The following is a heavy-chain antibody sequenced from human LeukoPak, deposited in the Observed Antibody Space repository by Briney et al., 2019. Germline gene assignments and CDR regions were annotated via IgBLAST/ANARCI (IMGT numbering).Heavy chain of an antibody. D-gene: IGHD6-19*01. CDR2: ISYDGSNK. J-gene: IGHJ4*02. CDR3: ARSGQWLASAY. CDR1: GFTFSSYA. V-gene: IGHV3-30*14. Sequence: GGSLRLSCAASGFTFSSYAMHWVRQAPGKGLEWVAVISYDGSNKYYADSVKGRFTISRDNSKNTLYLQMNSLRAEDTAVYYCARSGQWLASAYWGQGTLVTVSS.